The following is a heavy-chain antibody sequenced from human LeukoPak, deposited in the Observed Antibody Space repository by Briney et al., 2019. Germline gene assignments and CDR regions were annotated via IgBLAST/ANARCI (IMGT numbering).Heavy chain of an antibody. V-gene: IGHV1-46*01. Sequence: GASVKVSCKASGYTFTSYYMHWVRQAPGQGLEWMGIINPSGGSTSYAQKFQGRVTMTRDTSTSTVYMELSSLRSDDTAVYYCARSPRTDYDILTDPYYYGMDVWGQGTTVTVSS. J-gene: IGHJ6*02. CDR2: INPSGGST. D-gene: IGHD3-9*01. CDR3: ARSPRTDYDILTDPYYYGMDV. CDR1: GYTFTSYY.